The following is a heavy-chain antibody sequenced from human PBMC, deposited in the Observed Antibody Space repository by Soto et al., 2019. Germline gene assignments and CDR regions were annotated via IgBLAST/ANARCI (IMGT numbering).Heavy chain of an antibody. D-gene: IGHD2-21*01. CDR2: ISPADYDT. CDR1: CYNFDTSW. CDR3: ARDHVDIDGINWFDP. V-gene: IGHV5-51*07. J-gene: IGHJ5*02. Sequence: GASQKLCNEASCYNFDTSWIGWVHQMPGQGLGWMGIISPADYDTRDRPSYQGQVTLSVDKSISTAFLQWSSLRASDTAIYYCARDHVDIDGINWFDPWGQGTQVTVSS.